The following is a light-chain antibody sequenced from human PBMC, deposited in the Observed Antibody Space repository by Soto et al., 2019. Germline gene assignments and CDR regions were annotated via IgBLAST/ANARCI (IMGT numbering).Light chain of an antibody. CDR3: AAWDDSLRGI. CDR1: HSNIGSNY. V-gene: IGLV1-47*01. J-gene: IGLJ2*01. CDR2: RNN. Sequence: QAVVTQPPSASGILGQRVTISCSGSHSNIGSNYVYWYQQLPGTAPKLLIYRNNLRPSGVPDRFSGSKSGTSASLAISGLRSEDEADYYCAAWDDSLRGIFGGGTQLTVL.